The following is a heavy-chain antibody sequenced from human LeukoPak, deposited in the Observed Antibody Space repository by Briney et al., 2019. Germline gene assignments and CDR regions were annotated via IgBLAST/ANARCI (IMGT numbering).Heavy chain of an antibody. D-gene: IGHD5-18*01. V-gene: IGHV4-34*01. J-gene: IGHJ6*02. Sequence: PSETLSLTCAVSGGSFSGYYWSWIRQPPGKGLEWIGEINHSGSTNYNPSLKSRVTISVDTSKNQFSLKLSSVTAADTAVYYCARVSDTAMGYYYYYGRDVWGQGTTVTVSS. CDR2: INHSGST. CDR3: ARVSDTAMGYYYYYGRDV. CDR1: GGSFSGYY.